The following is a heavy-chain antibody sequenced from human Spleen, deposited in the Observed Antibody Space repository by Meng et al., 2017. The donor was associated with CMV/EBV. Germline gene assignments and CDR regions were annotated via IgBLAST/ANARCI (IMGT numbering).Heavy chain of an antibody. D-gene: IGHD1-14*01. CDR3: ARVFGNREPFDY. CDR1: GYTFTRYA. V-gene: IGHV1-18*01. J-gene: IGHJ4*02. Sequence: QVQLVQSGTEWKKPEASMKVACKASGYTFTRYAMNWVRQAPGQGLEWMGWNSAYNGITNYAQKLQGRVTMTPDTSTSTAYMELRSLRSDDTAVYYCARVFGNREPFDYWGQGTLVTVSS. CDR2: NSAYNGIT.